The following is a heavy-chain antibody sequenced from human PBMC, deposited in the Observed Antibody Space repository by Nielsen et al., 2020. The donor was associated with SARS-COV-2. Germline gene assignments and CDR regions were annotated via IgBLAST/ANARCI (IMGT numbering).Heavy chain of an antibody. J-gene: IGHJ4*02. CDR3: ATAPMDYYDSSGYYHRDY. CDR2: ISYDGSNK. V-gene: IGHV3-30-3*01. CDR1: GFTFSSYA. Sequence: GESLKISCAASGFTFSSYAMHWVRQAPGKGLEWVAVISYDGSNKYYADSVKGRFTTSRDNSKNTLYLQMNSLRAEDTAVYYCATAPMDYYDSSGYYHRDYWGQGTLVTVSS. D-gene: IGHD3-22*01.